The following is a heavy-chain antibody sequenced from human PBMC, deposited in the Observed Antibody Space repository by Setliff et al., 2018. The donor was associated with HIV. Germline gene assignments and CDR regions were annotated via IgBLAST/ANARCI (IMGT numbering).Heavy chain of an antibody. CDR1: GGSFSAYY. CDR2: ISHTGST. D-gene: IGHD2-2*02. V-gene: IGHV4-34*01. CDR3: ARDKRYRFPFDS. J-gene: IGHJ4*02. Sequence: SETLSLTCAVYGGSFSAYYWSWIRQSPDMGLEWMAEISHTGSTKYNPSLGSRVTISLATSKNKFSLSLRSLSAADTAVYYCARDKRYRFPFDSWGQGTLVTVSS.